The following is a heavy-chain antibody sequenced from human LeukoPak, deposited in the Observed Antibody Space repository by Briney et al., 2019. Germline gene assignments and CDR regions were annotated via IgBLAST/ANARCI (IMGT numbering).Heavy chain of an antibody. J-gene: IGHJ6*02. CDR2: IWYDGSNK. CDR1: GFTFSSYG. Sequence: GGSLRLSCAASGFTFSSYGMHWVRQAPGKGLEWVAVIWYDGSNKYYADSVKGRFTISRDNSKNTLYLQMNSLRAEDTAVYYCARDYEGTAMTSYGMDVWGQGTTVTASS. CDR3: ARDYEGTAMTSYGMDV. V-gene: IGHV3-33*01. D-gene: IGHD5-18*01.